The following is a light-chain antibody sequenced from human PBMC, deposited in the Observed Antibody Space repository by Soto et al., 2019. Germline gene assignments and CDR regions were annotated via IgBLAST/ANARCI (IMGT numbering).Light chain of an antibody. CDR2: GAS. Sequence: EIVLTQSPGTLSLSPGEGATLSCRASQGVSSNYLAWYQQTPGQAPRLLIYGASSRATGIPARFSGSGSGTEFTLTISSLQSEDFAFYYCQQFHYWWTFGQGTKVDIK. CDR1: QGVSSNY. V-gene: IGKV3-20*01. J-gene: IGKJ1*01. CDR3: QQFHYWWT.